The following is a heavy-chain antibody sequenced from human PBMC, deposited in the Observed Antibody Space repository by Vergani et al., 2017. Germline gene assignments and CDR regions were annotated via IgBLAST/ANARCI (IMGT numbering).Heavy chain of an antibody. V-gene: IGHV3-21*01. J-gene: IGHJ4*02. D-gene: IGHD1-26*01. Sequence: EVQLVESGGGLVKPGGSLRLSCAASGFTFSSYSMNWVRQAPGKGLEWVSSISSSSSYIDYADSLKGRFTISRDNATNSLYLQMNSLRAVDTAVYYCAGGRGRHVGGLDDWGQGTLVTVSS. CDR3: AGGRGRHVGGLDD. CDR1: GFTFSSYS. CDR2: ISSSSSYI.